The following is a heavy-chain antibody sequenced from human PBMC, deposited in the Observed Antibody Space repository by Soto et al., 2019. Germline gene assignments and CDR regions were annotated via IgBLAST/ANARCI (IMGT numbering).Heavy chain of an antibody. V-gene: IGHV4-59*01. CDR2: IYYSGST. D-gene: IGHD2-2*01. J-gene: IGHJ4*02. CDR1: GGSISSYY. CDR3: ARCRSISCHLFDY. Sequence: SETLSLTCTVSGGSISSYYWSWIRQPPGKGLEWIGYIYYSGSTNYNPSLKSRVTISVDTSKNQFSLKLSSVTAADTAVYYCARCRSISCHLFDYWGQGTLVTVSS.